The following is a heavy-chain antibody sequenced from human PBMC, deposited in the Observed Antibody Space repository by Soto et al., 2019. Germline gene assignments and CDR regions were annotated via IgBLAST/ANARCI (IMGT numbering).Heavy chain of an antibody. CDR1: GFTFSSYA. D-gene: IGHD6-19*01. CDR2: ISYDGSNK. V-gene: IGHV3-30-3*01. Sequence: QVQLVESGGGVVQPGRSLRLSCAASGFTFSSYAMHWVRQAPGKGLEWVAVISYDGSNKYYADSVKGRFTISRDNSKNTLYLQMNSLRAEDTAVYYCARGSSGWYKDGFDIWGQGTMVTVSS. CDR3: ARGSSGWYKDGFDI. J-gene: IGHJ3*02.